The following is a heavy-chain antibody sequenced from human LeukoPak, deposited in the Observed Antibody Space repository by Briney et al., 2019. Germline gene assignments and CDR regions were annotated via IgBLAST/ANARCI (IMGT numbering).Heavy chain of an antibody. CDR1: GFTFSSYA. CDR2: ISGSGGST. D-gene: IGHD3-10*01. Sequence: GGSLRLSCAASGFTFSSYAMSWVRQAPGKGLEWVSAISGSGGSTYYADSVKGQFTISRDNSKNTLYLQMNSLRAEDTAVYYCAKGAGPMVRGVTTFDYWGQGTLVTVSS. CDR3: AKGAGPMVRGVTTFDY. J-gene: IGHJ4*02. V-gene: IGHV3-23*01.